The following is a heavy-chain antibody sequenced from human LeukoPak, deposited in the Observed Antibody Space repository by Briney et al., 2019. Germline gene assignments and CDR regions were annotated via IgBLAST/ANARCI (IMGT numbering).Heavy chain of an antibody. CDR2: ISGSGGST. CDR3: ARVKEMYYDFLYGMDV. CDR1: GFTFSSYA. J-gene: IGHJ6*02. V-gene: IGHV3-23*01. Sequence: GGSLRLSCAASGFTFSSYAMSWVRQAPGKGLEWVSAISGSGGSTYYADSVKGRFTISRDNAKNSLYLQMNSLRAEDTAVYYCARVKEMYYDFLYGMDVWGQGTTVTVSS. D-gene: IGHD3-3*01.